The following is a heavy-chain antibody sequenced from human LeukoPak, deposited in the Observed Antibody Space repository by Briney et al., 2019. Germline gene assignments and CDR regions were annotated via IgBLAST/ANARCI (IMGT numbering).Heavy chain of an antibody. V-gene: IGHV1-2*02. CDR1: GYTLTSYY. J-gene: IGHJ6*03. CDR2: INLNGGGT. D-gene: IGHD2-8*01. CDR3: ATRCTNGVCYKAYYMDV. Sequence: KPGASVKVSCKASGYTLTSYYLHWVRQVPGQGLEWLGWINLNGGGTLSAQKFQGRVTMTRDASISTAYMELSGLRSDDTAVYYCATRCTNGVCYKAYYMDVWGKGTTVTVSS.